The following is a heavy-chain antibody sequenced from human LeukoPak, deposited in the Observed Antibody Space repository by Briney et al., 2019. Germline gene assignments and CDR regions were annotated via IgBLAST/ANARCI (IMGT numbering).Heavy chain of an antibody. CDR2: ISGYNGDT. CDR1: GGTSSSYA. J-gene: IGHJ4*02. D-gene: IGHD3-10*01. V-gene: IGHV1-18*01. CDR3: ARKHPMVRGAQVDY. Sequence: ASVKVSCKASGGTSSSYAISWVRQAPGQGLEWMGWISGYNGDTNYAQNFQGRVTMTTDTSTSTVYMELRSLKSDDTAVYYCARKHPMVRGAQVDYWGQGTLVTVSS.